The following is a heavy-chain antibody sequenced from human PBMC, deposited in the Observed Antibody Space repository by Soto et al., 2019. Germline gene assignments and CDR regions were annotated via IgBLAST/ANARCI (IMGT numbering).Heavy chain of an antibody. V-gene: IGHV3-30*18. D-gene: IGHD2-15*01. CDR3: ANGRYSSPPGMDV. CDR2: ILNDGSSE. CDR1: GFIFRTYV. Sequence: PGGSLRLSCAASGFIFRTYVMHWVRQAPGKGLEWVALILNDGSSEYYADSVKGRFTISRDNSKNMLYLQMNSLRVEDTAMYYCANGRYSSPPGMDVWGQGTTVTVYS. J-gene: IGHJ6*02.